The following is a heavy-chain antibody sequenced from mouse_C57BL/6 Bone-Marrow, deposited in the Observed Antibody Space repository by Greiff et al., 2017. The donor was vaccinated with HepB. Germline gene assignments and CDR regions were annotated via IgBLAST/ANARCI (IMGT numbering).Heavy chain of an antibody. D-gene: IGHD4-1*01. CDR3: ARQVTGPFDY. J-gene: IGHJ2*01. CDR2: ISSGGSYT. CDR1: GFTFSSYG. V-gene: IGHV5-6*01. Sequence: EVQLKESGGDLVKPGGSLKLSCAASGFTFSSYGMSWVRQTPDKRLEWVATISSGGSYTYYPDSVKGRFTISRDNAKNTLYLQMSSLKSEDTAMYYCARQVTGPFDYWGQGTTLTVSS.